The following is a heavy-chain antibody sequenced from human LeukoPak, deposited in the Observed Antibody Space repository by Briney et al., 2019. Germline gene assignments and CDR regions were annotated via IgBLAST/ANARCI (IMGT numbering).Heavy chain of an antibody. CDR3: ARDSLVFGVVTTFDY. Sequence: GGSLRLSCAASGFNFSRFNMNWLRQAPGKGLEWLSYISTTGTIYYAESVKGRFSISRDNAKNSLYLQMNSLRPEDTAVYYCARDSLVFGVVTTFDYWGQGTLVTVSS. J-gene: IGHJ4*02. D-gene: IGHD3-3*01. CDR1: GFNFSRFN. V-gene: IGHV3-48*01. CDR2: ISTTGTI.